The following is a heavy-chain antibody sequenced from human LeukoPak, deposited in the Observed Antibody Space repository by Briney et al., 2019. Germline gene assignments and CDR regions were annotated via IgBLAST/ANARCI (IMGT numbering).Heavy chain of an antibody. J-gene: IGHJ5*02. CDR1: GGSFSGYY. V-gene: IGHV4-34*01. D-gene: IGHD3-10*01. Sequence: SETLSLTCAVYGGSFSGYYWSWIRQPPGKGPEWIGEINHSGSTNYNPSLKSRVTISVDTSKNQFSLKLSSVTAADTAVYYCARGRGWFGELRKRWFDPWGQGTLVTVSS. CDR3: ARGRGWFGELRKRWFDP. CDR2: INHSGST.